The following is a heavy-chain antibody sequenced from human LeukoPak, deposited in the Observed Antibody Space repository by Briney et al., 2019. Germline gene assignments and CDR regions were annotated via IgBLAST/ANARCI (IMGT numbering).Heavy chain of an antibody. Sequence: GGSLRLSCAASRLSFSSHVMSWVRQAPGKGLEWVSSISGNGDNTYYAASVKGRFTISRDNSKNTLYLQMNSLRAEDTAVYYCARDSSLRFLEWLLHDFDYWGQGTLVTVSS. CDR2: ISGNGDNT. D-gene: IGHD3-3*01. CDR3: ARDSSLRFLEWLLHDFDY. V-gene: IGHV3-23*01. CDR1: RLSFSSHV. J-gene: IGHJ4*02.